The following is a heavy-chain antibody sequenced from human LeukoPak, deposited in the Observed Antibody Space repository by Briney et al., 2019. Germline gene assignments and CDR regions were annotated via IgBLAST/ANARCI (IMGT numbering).Heavy chain of an antibody. D-gene: IGHD2-2*01. CDR2: IYHSGST. Sequence: PSETLSLTCAVSGGSISSGGYSWSWIRQPPGKGLEWIGYIYHSGSTYYNPSLKSRVTISVDRSKTQFSLKLSSVTAADTAVYYCARGRYCSSTSCHPGMDVWGQGTTVTVSS. CDR1: GGSISSGGYS. CDR3: ARGRYCSSTSCHPGMDV. V-gene: IGHV4-30-2*01. J-gene: IGHJ6*02.